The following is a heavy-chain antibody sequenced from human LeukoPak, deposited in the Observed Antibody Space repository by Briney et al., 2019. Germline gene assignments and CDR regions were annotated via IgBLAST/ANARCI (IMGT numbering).Heavy chain of an antibody. Sequence: GGSLRLSCAASGFTFSSYSMNWVRQAPGKGLEWVSSISSSSSYIYYADSVKGRFTISRDNAKNSLYLQMNSLRAEDTAVYYCARTRQWLAAECYFDYWGQGTLVTVSS. CDR1: GFTFSSYS. CDR2: ISSSSSYI. CDR3: ARTRQWLAAECYFDY. J-gene: IGHJ4*02. D-gene: IGHD6-19*01. V-gene: IGHV3-21*01.